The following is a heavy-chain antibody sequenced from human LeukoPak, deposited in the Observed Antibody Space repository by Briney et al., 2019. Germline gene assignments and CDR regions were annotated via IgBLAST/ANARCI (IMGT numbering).Heavy chain of an antibody. CDR2: IVHSGNT. CDR3: ARFGSSTWYKGAFDI. J-gene: IGHJ3*02. Sequence: SETLSLTCAVYGGSFSGYYWSWIRQPPGKGLEWIGEIVHSGNTKYNPSLKSRVTISVDTSKNQFSLNLTSVTAAATAVYYCARFGSSTWYKGAFDIWGQGTMVTVAS. CDR1: GGSFSGYY. V-gene: IGHV4-34*12. D-gene: IGHD6-13*01.